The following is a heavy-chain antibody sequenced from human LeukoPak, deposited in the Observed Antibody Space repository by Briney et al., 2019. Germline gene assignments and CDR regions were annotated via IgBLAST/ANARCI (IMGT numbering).Heavy chain of an antibody. Sequence: GGSLRLSCAASGFTFSSYSMNWVRQAPGKGLEWVSSISSSSSYIYYADSVKGRFTISRDNAKNSLYLQMNSLRAEGTAVYYCARGSSPPSSGSYYSYWGQGTLVTVSS. J-gene: IGHJ4*02. CDR2: ISSSSSYI. V-gene: IGHV3-21*01. CDR3: ARGSSPPSSGSYYSY. CDR1: GFTFSSYS. D-gene: IGHD1-26*01.